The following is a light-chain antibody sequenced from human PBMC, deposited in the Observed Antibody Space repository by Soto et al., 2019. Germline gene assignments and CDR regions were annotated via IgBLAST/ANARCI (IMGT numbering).Light chain of an antibody. Sequence: ETVMTQSPATLSVSPGERATLSCRASESVSRHLAWYQQKPGQAPRLLIYGASTRATDIPARFSGSGSGTEFTLTISSLQSEDSAVYYCHQYHTWPPWTFGQGTKVEIK. V-gene: IGKV3-15*01. J-gene: IGKJ1*01. CDR1: ESVSRH. CDR2: GAS. CDR3: HQYHTWPPWT.